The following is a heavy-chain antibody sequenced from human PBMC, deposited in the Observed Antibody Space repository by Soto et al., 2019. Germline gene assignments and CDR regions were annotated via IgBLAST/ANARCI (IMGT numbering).Heavy chain of an antibody. CDR1: GGSISSGDYY. J-gene: IGHJ3*02. V-gene: IGHV4-30-4*02. CDR2: IYYSGST. D-gene: IGHD3-10*01. Sequence: SETLSVTCTVSGGSISSGDYYWSWIRQPLGKGLEWIGYIYYSGSTYYNPSLKSRVTISVDTSKNQFSLKLSSVTAADTAVYYCASYYGSGSYYPFDIWGQGXMVTVSS. CDR3: ASYYGSGSYYPFDI.